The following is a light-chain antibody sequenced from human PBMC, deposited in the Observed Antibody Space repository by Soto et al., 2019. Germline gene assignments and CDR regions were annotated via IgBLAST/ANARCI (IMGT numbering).Light chain of an antibody. J-gene: IGLJ1*01. CDR2: EVS. V-gene: IGLV2-14*01. Sequence: QSVLTQPASVSGSPGQSITISCTGTSSDVGGYNYVSWYQQHPGKAPKLMIYEVSNRPSGVSNRFSGSKSGNTASLTISGLQAEDEADYSCSSYTSSSTLGVFGTGTKVTVL. CDR3: SSYTSSSTLGV. CDR1: SSDVGGYNY.